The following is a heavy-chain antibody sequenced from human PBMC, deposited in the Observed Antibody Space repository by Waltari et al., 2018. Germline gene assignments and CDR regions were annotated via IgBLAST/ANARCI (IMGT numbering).Heavy chain of an antibody. J-gene: IGHJ5*02. V-gene: IGHV2-5*01. Sequence: QITLKESGPTLVKPTQTLTLTCTFSGFSLSTNEVGVGWIRQPPGKALEWLALVYWNDDKRYGPFLRSRLSITKDTSKNQVVLTMTNMDPVDTGTYYCVHRASSRDFTSTSCYNWFDPWGQGTLVTVSS. CDR3: VHRASSRDFTSTSCYNWFDP. D-gene: IGHD2-2*01. CDR2: VYWNDDK. CDR1: GFSLSTNEVG.